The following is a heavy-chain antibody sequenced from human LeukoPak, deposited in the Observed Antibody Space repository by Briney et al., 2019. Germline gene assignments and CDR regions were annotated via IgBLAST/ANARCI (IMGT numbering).Heavy chain of an antibody. V-gene: IGHV3-23*01. CDR2: ISGSGAGT. CDR1: GFTFSNYA. Sequence: GGSLRLSCAASGFTFSNYAMSWVRQAPGKGLEWVSAISGSGAGTYYADSVKGRFTISRDNSKNTLYLQMNSLRAEDKALYYCAKAWGNIAAAGTYYFDYWGQGTLVTVSS. D-gene: IGHD6-13*01. CDR3: AKAWGNIAAAGTYYFDY. J-gene: IGHJ4*02.